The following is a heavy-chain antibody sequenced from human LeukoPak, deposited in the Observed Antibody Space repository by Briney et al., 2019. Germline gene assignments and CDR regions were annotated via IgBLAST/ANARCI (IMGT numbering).Heavy chain of an antibody. CDR1: GYSFTTYW. J-gene: IGHJ4*02. CDR3: ARFSRDGYNGY. Sequence: GESLKISCKGSGYSFTTYWVGWLRQMPGKGLEWMGTIYPGDSDTRYSPSFQGQVTISADKSISTAYLQWSSLKASDTAMYYCARFSRDGYNGYWGQGTLVTVSS. V-gene: IGHV5-51*01. CDR2: IYPGDSDT. D-gene: IGHD5-24*01.